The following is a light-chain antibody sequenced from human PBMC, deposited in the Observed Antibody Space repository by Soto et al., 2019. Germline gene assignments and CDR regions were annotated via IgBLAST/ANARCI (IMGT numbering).Light chain of an antibody. J-gene: IGKJ1*01. CDR1: QSLLHSNGYYY. CDR2: LGS. CDR3: MQALQSPWT. Sequence: DVVMTQSPLSLPVTPGEPASISCRSSQSLLHSNGYYYLDWYLQKPGQSPQVLIYLGSHRASGVPDRCSGSGSGTDFTLKISRVDAEDVGVYYCMQALQSPWTFGKGTKVEVK. V-gene: IGKV2-28*01.